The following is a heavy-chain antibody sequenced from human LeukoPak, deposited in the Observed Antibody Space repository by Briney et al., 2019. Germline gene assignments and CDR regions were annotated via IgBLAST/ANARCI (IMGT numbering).Heavy chain of an antibody. J-gene: IGHJ6*02. CDR2: IYYSGST. CDR3: ARDRVRYDILTGSKRSYYYYGMDV. D-gene: IGHD3-9*01. CDR1: GGSISSYY. Sequence: SETLSLTCTVSGGSISSYYWSWIRQPPGKGLEWIGYIYYSGSTNYNPSLKSRVTISVDTSKNQFSLKLSSVTAADTAVYYCARDRVRYDILTGSKRSYYYYGMDVWGQGTTVTVSS. V-gene: IGHV4-59*12.